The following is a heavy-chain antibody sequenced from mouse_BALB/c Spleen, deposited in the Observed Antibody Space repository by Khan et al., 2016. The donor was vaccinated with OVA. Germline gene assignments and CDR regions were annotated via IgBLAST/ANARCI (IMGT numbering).Heavy chain of an antibody. D-gene: IGHD2-10*01. Sequence: QIQLVQSGPELKKPGETVKISCKASGHTFTKYGMNWVKQAPGKGLKWMGWINTYTGEPTYADDFNGRFAFSLETSASTAYLQINNLKNEDTAMYFCARPPYFTYVMDNWGQGTSVTVSS. CDR1: GHTFTKYG. CDR2: INTYTGEP. V-gene: IGHV9-3-1*01. J-gene: IGHJ4*01. CDR3: ARPPYFTYVMDN.